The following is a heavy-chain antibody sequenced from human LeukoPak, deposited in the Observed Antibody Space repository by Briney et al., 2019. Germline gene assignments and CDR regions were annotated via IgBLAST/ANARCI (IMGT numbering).Heavy chain of an antibody. CDR3: AKDVSQAAGTDY. CDR2: IWYDGSNK. D-gene: IGHD6-13*01. CDR1: GFTFSSYG. Sequence: GGSLRLSCAASGFTFSSYGMHWVRQAPGKGLEWVAVIWYDGSNKYYADSVKGRFTISRDNSKNTLYLQMNSLRAEDTVVYYCAKDVSQAAGTDYWGQGTLVTVSS. J-gene: IGHJ4*02. V-gene: IGHV3-33*06.